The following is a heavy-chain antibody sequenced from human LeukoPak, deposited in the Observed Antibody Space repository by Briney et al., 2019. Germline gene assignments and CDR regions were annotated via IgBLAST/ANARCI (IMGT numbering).Heavy chain of an antibody. J-gene: IGHJ5*02. V-gene: IGHV4-59*08. CDR3: ARRPSSNWFDP. Sequence: SETLSLTCTVSGGSISSYYWSWIRQPPGKGLEWIGYIYYSGSTNYNPSLKSRVTISVDTSKNQFSLKLGSVTAADTAVYYCARRPSSNWFDPWGQGTLVTVSS. CDR2: IYYSGST. D-gene: IGHD6-13*01. CDR1: GGSISSYY.